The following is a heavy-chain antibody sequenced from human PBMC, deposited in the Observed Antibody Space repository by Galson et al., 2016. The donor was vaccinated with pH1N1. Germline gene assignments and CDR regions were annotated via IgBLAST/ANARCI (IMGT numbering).Heavy chain of an antibody. CDR3: ARGRFGGGAF. CDR1: Y. D-gene: IGHD3-10*01. J-gene: IGHJ1*01. V-gene: IGHV4-34*01. CDR2: INPSGSP. Sequence: YWSWIRQPPGKGLEWIGEINPSGSPNYSPSLRSRVTMSLDTSKNQFSLRLTSVTAADTAVYFCARGRFGGGAFWGQGTLVTVSS.